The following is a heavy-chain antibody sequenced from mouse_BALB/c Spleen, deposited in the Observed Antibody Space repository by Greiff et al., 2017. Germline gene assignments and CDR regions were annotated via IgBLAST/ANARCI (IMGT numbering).Heavy chain of an antibody. D-gene: IGHD2-14*01. V-gene: IGHV2-6-2*01. CDR1: GFSLTSYG. Sequence: VQRVESGPDLVAPSQSLSITCTVSGFSLTSYGVHWVRQPPGKGLEWLVVIWSDGSTTYNSALKSRLSISKDNSKSQVFLKMNSLQTDDTAMYYCARHSVRRGAMDYWGQGTSVTVSS. CDR2: IWSDGST. J-gene: IGHJ4*01. CDR3: ARHSVRRGAMDY.